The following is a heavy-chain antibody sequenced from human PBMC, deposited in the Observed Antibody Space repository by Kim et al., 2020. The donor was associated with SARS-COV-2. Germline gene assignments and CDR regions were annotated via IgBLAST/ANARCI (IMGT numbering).Heavy chain of an antibody. CDR3: VRESWYGEYFQH. D-gene: IGHD6-13*01. V-gene: IGHV3-48*02. Sequence: GGSLRLSCAASGFTFSSYNMNWVRQAPGKGLEWVSHISSSGDTTYYGDSVKGRFTISRDNAKKSVYLQMNSLRDEDTAVYYCVRESWYGEYFQHWCQGTLVTVSS. CDR1: GFTFSSYN. J-gene: IGHJ1*01. CDR2: ISSSGDTT.